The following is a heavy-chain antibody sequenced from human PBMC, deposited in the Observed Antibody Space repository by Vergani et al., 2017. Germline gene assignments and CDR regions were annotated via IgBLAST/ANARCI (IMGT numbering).Heavy chain of an antibody. CDR1: GGSISSGDYY. CDR3: ARGPTTVVSYFDL. V-gene: IGHV4-30-4*01. CDR2: IYYSGST. J-gene: IGHJ2*01. Sequence: QVQLQESGPGLVKPSQTLSLPCTFSGGSISSGDYYWSWIRQPPGKGLGWIGYIYYSGSTYYNPSLKSRVTISVDTSKNQFSLKLSAVTAADTAVYYCARGPTTVVSYFDLWGRGTLVTVSS. D-gene: IGHD4-23*01.